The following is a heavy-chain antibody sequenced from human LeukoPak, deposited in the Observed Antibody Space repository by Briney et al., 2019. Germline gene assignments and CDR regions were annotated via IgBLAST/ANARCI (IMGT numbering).Heavy chain of an antibody. CDR2: ISGSSDYI. CDR1: GFTFSTYS. D-gene: IGHD3-3*01. J-gene: IGHJ6*02. Sequence: GGSLRLSCAASGFTFSTYSMNWVRQAPGKGLEWVSSISGSSDYIFYADSVKGRFTMSRDNAKNSLYLQMNSLRAEDTAVYYCARVLFGYYGVDVWGQGTTVTVSS. V-gene: IGHV3-21*01. CDR3: ARVLFGYYGVDV.